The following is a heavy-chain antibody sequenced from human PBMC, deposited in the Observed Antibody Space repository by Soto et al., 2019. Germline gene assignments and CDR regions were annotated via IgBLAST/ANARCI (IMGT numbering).Heavy chain of an antibody. V-gene: IGHV5-51*01. D-gene: IGHD3-10*01. CDR1: GYTFINNW. J-gene: IGHJ3*02. CDR3: ARDPMAGAFDI. Sequence: GESLKISCQASGYTFINNWIGWVRQKPGKGLEWLGIIYPALSETRYSPSFRGHVTISVDKTLNTAYLQWDSLKASDTAVYYCARDPMAGAFDIWGEGTMVT. CDR2: IYPALSET.